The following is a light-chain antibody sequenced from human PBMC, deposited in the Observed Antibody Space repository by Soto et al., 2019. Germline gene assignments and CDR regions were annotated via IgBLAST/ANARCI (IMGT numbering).Light chain of an antibody. Sequence: EIVLTQSPATLSLSPGERATLSCRASQRIGGYLGWYQQKPGQAPRLLIYDASNRATGIPVRFSGSGSGTDYTLTITILEPEDFAIYYCQQRSNWPWTFGQGTKVDIK. CDR1: QRIGGY. V-gene: IGKV3-11*01. J-gene: IGKJ1*01. CDR3: QQRSNWPWT. CDR2: DAS.